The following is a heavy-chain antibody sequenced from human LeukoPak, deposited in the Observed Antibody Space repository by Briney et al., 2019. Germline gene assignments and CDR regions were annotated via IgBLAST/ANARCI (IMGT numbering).Heavy chain of an antibody. CDR1: GYTFTSYD. Sequence: ASVKVSCKASGYTFTSYDINWVRQATGQGLEWMGWMNPNSGNTGYAQKFKGRVTMTTNTSISTAYMELSSLRSEDTAVYYCAILISSQYSSSWYRAYYYYYGMDVWGQGTTVSVSS. J-gene: IGHJ6*02. CDR3: AILISSQYSSSWYRAYYYYYGMDV. CDR2: MNPNSGNT. D-gene: IGHD6-13*01. V-gene: IGHV1-8*01.